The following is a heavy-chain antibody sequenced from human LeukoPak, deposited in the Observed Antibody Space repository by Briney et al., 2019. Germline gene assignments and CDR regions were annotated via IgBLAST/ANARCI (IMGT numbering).Heavy chain of an antibody. Sequence: SETLSLTCTVSGGSISSYYWSWIRQPPGKGLEWIGYIYYSGSTNYSPSLKSRVTISVDTSKNQFSLKLSSVTAADTAVYYCARDQCSGGSCYAYWGQGTLVTVSS. CDR2: IYYSGST. V-gene: IGHV4-59*01. D-gene: IGHD2-15*01. J-gene: IGHJ4*02. CDR3: ARDQCSGGSCYAY. CDR1: GGSISSYY.